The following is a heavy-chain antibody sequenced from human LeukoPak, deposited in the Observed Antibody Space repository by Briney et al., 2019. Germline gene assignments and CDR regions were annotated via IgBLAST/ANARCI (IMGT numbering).Heavy chain of an antibody. CDR2: IYYSGST. CDR1: GGSISSYY. J-gene: IGHJ6*02. V-gene: IGHV4-59*01. Sequence: SETLSLTCTVSGGSISSYYWSWIRQSPGKGLEWIGYIYYSGSTNYNPSLKSRVTISVDTSKNQFSLKLSSVTAADTAVYYCARDQERYSSSWSRYYYYGMDVWGQGTTVTVSS. D-gene: IGHD6-13*01. CDR3: ARDQERYSSSWSRYYYYGMDV.